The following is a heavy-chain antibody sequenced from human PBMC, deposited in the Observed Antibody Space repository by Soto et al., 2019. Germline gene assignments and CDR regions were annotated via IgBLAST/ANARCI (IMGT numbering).Heavy chain of an antibody. CDR2: IYSGGST. CDR3: ARDRVIGRGHY. CDR1: GFTVSSNY. V-gene: IGHV3-66*01. J-gene: IGHJ4*02. D-gene: IGHD3-16*02. Sequence: GGSLRLSCAASGFTVSSNYMSWVRQAPGKGLEWVSVIYSGGSTYYADSVKGRFTISRDNSKNTLYLQMNSLRAEDTAVYYCARDRVIGRGHYWGKGTMVTVSS.